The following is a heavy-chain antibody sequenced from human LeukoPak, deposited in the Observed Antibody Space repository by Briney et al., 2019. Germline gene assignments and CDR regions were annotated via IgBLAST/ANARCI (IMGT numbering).Heavy chain of an antibody. CDR3: AREELERNFDY. CDR2: IYYSRST. CDR1: GGSISSYY. J-gene: IGHJ4*02. D-gene: IGHD3-10*01. Sequence: TPSETLSLTCTVSGGSISSYYWSWIRQPPGKGLERIGYIYYSRSTNYNPSLKSRVTISVDTSKNQFSLKLSSVTAADTAVYYCAREELERNFDYWGQGTLVTVSS. V-gene: IGHV4-59*01.